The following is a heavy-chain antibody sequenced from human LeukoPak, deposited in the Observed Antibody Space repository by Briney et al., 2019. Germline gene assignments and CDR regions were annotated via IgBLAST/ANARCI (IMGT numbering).Heavy chain of an antibody. CDR3: ARSPYGDYSFDY. J-gene: IGHJ4*02. CDR1: GCTFSSYW. D-gene: IGHD4-17*01. Sequence: GGSLRLSCAASGCTFSSYWMHWVRQAPGKGLVWVSRINSDGSSTSYADSVKGRFTISRDNAKNTLYLQMNSRRAEDTAVYYCARSPYGDYSFDYWGQGTLVTVSS. V-gene: IGHV3-74*01. CDR2: INSDGSST.